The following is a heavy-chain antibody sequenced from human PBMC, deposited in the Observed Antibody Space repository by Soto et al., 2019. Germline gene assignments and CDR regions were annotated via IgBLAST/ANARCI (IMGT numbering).Heavy chain of an antibody. CDR2: ISGSGGST. J-gene: IGHJ4*02. D-gene: IGHD2-2*01. Sequence: SLRLSCAGSGFTFSRYVMSWVRQAPGKGLEWVSAISGSGGSTYFADSVKGRFTISRDNSKNTLYLQMNRLRAKDTAVYYCAKVSGDQLLSTFDYWGQGTLVTVSS. V-gene: IGHV3-23*01. CDR1: GFTFSRYV. CDR3: AKVSGDQLLSTFDY.